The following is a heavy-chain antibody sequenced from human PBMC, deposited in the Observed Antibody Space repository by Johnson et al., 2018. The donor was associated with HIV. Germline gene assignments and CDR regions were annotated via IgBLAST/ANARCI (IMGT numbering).Heavy chain of an antibody. CDR3: ARAEGDYYDSGGWGPDAFDI. CDR1: GFTFSSYA. D-gene: IGHD3-22*01. J-gene: IGHJ3*02. CDR2: IKQDGSEK. Sequence: VQLVESGGGVVQPGRSLRLSCAASGFTFSSYAMHWVRQAPGKGLEWVANIKQDGSEKYYVDSVKGRFTISRDNAKNSLYLQMNSLRAEDTAVYYCARAEGDYYDSGGWGPDAFDIWGQGIMVTVSS. V-gene: IGHV3-7*05.